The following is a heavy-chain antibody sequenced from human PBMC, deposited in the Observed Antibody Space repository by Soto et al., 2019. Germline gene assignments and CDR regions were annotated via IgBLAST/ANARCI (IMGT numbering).Heavy chain of an antibody. V-gene: IGHV3-30-3*01. CDR3: ARDLYDFWSGNNWFDP. CDR1: GFTFSSYA. CDR2: ISYDGSNK. J-gene: IGHJ5*02. D-gene: IGHD3-3*01. Sequence: GGSLRLSCAASGFTFSSYAMHWVRQAPGKGLEWVAVISYDGSNKYYADSVKGRFTISRDNSKNTLYLQMNSLRAEDTAVYYCARDLYDFWSGNNWFDPWGQGT.